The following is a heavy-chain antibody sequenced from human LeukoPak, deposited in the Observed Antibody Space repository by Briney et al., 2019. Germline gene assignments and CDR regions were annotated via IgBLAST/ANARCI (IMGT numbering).Heavy chain of an antibody. CDR3: RAGYRYGMDV. CDR2: INHSGST. CDR1: GGSFSGYY. D-gene: IGHD3-9*01. J-gene: IGHJ6*02. Sequence: SETLSLTCAVYGGSFSGYYWSWIREPPGKGLELIGEINHSGSTNYNPSLKIRVTISVDTSKNQFSLKLSSVTAADTAVYYCRAGYRYGMDVWGQGTTVTVSS. V-gene: IGHV4-34*01.